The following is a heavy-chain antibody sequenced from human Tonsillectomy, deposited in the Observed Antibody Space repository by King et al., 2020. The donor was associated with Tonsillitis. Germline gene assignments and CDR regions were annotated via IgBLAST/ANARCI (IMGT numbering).Heavy chain of an antibody. CDR1: SASINNYY. V-gene: IGHV4-59*01. J-gene: IGHJ4*02. Sequence: PLQESGPGLVMPSETLSLTCTVSSASINNYYWSWIRPPPGKGLEWIGYIYFTGNTNYNPSLRSRVTISIDTSKTRFSLKIDSVTAEDTAVYYCARGPTYGDYNDWGQGTLVTVSS. CDR3: ARGPTYGDYND. CDR2: IYFTGNT. D-gene: IGHD4-17*01.